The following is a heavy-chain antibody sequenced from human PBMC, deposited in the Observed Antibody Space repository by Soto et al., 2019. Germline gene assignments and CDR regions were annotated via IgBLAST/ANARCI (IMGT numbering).Heavy chain of an antibody. CDR1: GDSVTSINYY. J-gene: IGHJ6*02. CDR2: INYNENT. CDR3: EREFSGPSYYKYDIEV. Sequence: SETLSLTCTVSGDSVTSINYYWSWIRQSPGKSLEWIGFINYNENTNYNPSLRSRVTISLNTSKNQFSLTLRYVTAADTARYYCEREFSGPSYYKYDIEVWGQGTAVTV. V-gene: IGHV4-61*01.